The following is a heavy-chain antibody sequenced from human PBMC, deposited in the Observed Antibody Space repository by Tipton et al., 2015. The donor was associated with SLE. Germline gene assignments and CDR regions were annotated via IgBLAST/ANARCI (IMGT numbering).Heavy chain of an antibody. J-gene: IGHJ3*02. CDR3: ARGGSSTRGAFDI. Sequence: GLVKPSETLSLTCAVYGGSFSGYYWSWIRQPPGKGLDWIGEINHSGSTKYNVSLKSRVSISVDTSKNQFSLKLNSVTAADTAVHYCARGGSSTRGAFDIWGQGTMVTVSS. CDR2: INHSGST. D-gene: IGHD2-2*01. V-gene: IGHV4-34*01. CDR1: GGSFSGYY.